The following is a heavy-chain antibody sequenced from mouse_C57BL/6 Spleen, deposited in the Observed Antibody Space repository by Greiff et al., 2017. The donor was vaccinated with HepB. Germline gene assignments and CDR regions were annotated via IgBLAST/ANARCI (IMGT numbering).Heavy chain of an antibody. J-gene: IGHJ1*03. V-gene: IGHV1-53*01. CDR2: INPSNGGT. CDR1: GYTFTSYW. D-gene: IGHD1-1*01. Sequence: QVQLQQPGTELVKPGASVKLSCKASGYTFTSYWMHWVKQRPGQGLEWIGNINPSNGGTNYNEKFKSKATMTVDQSSSTAYLQLSSLTSEDSAFYVCARETYGNSCGWYFGVWGTGTTVTVAS. CDR3: ARETYGNSCGWYFGV.